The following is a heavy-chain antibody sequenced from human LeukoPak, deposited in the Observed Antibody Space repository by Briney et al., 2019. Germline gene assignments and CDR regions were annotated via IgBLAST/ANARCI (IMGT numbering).Heavy chain of an antibody. CDR2: VYSGGDT. J-gene: IGHJ4*02. Sequence: GGSLRLSCAASGFTFSSYAMSWVRQAPGKGLEWGSVVYSGGDTYHAHSVKDRFTISRDNSKNTLYLQMNSLRVEDTAVYYCARAAVKYKSGWYFDYWGQGTLVTVSS. V-gene: IGHV3-66*01. CDR1: GFTFSSYA. CDR3: ARAAVKYKSGWYFDY. D-gene: IGHD6-19*01.